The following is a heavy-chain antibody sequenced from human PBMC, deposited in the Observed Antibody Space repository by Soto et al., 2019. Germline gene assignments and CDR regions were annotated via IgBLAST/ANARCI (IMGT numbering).Heavy chain of an antibody. V-gene: IGHV1-69*13. CDR1: GGTFSSYA. D-gene: IGHD3-22*01. Sequence: SVKVSCKASGGTFSSYAISWVRQAPGQGLEWMGGIIPIFGTANYAQKFQGRVTITADESTSTAYMELSSLRSEDTAVYYCARDPDYYDSSGPWGQGTLVTVSS. CDR3: ARDPDYYDSSGP. J-gene: IGHJ4*02. CDR2: IIPIFGTA.